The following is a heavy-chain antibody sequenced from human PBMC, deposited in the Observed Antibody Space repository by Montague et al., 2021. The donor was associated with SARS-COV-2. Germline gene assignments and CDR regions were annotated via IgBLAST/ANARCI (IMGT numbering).Heavy chain of an antibody. D-gene: IGHD3-10*01. J-gene: IGHJ4*02. CDR2: IGYNSENT. CDR1: GFTFGDYA. V-gene: IGHV3-9*01. Sequence: SLRLSCAASGFTFGDYAMHWVRQTPGKGLEWVSGIGYNSENTGYADSVKDRFTISRDNAKNSLYLQMNSLRTDDTALYYCAKDVYYGSGNYWQAFDYWGQGTLVTVSS. CDR3: AKDVYYGSGNYWQAFDY.